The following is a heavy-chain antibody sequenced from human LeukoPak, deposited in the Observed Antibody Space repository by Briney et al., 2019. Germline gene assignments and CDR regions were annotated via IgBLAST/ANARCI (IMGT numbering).Heavy chain of an antibody. D-gene: IGHD3-3*01. J-gene: IGHJ4*02. V-gene: IGHV6-1*01. CDR1: GDSVSSNSAA. CDR3: AREVFGGGYYDFWSRQPDFDY. CDR2: TYYRSKWYN. Sequence: SQTLSLTCAISGDSVSSNSAAWNWIRQSPSRGLEWLGRTYYRSKWYNDYAVSVKSRITINPDTSKNQFSLQLNSVTPEDTAVYYCAREVFGGGYYDFWSRQPDFDYWGQGTLVTVSS.